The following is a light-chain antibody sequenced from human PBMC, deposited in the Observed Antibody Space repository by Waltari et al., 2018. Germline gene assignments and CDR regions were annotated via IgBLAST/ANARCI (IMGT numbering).Light chain of an antibody. J-gene: IGKJ4*01. CDR2: TAS. CDR1: QSISSY. V-gene: IGKV1-39*01. CDR3: QQLDRYPFT. Sequence: DIQMTQSPSSLSASVGDRVTITCRASQSISSYLNWYQQKPGKAPELLIHTASILQSGVPSRFSGDGSGTDFTLTISSLQPEDFATYFCQQLDRYPFTFGGGTKVEIK.